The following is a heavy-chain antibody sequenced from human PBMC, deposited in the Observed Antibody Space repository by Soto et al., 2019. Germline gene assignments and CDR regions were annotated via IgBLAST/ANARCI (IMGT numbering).Heavy chain of an antibody. V-gene: IGHV6-1*01. CDR2: TYYRSKWSN. J-gene: IGHJ4*02. Sequence: SQTLSLTCAVSGDSVSITSVAWNWIRQSPSRGLEWLGRTYYRSKWSNDYAVSVRSRIIIKPDTSKNQFSLQLKSVTPEDTDVYYCGRAVAGSLDYWGQGILVTVSS. CDR1: GDSVSITSVA. CDR3: GRAVAGSLDY. D-gene: IGHD6-19*01.